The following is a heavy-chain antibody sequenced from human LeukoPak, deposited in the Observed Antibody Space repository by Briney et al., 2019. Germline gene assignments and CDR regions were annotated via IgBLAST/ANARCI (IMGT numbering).Heavy chain of an antibody. V-gene: IGHV3-30*18. CDR1: GFTFSTYG. J-gene: IGHJ4*02. CDR3: AKGATNYYDSSGYWDY. Sequence: GGSLRLSCTASGFTFSTYGMHWVRQAPGKGLEWVTLISYDGSTKYYSDSVKGRFTLSRDNSKNTLYLQMNSLRAEDTAVYYCAKGATNYYDSSGYWDYWGQGTLVTVSS. CDR2: ISYDGSTK. D-gene: IGHD3-22*01.